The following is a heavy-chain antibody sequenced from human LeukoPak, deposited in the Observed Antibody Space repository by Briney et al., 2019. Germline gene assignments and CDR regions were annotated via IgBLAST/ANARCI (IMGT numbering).Heavy chain of an antibody. Sequence: SETLSLTCTVSGGSISSYYWSWIRQPPGKGLEWIGYIYSSGSTNYNPSLKSRVTISVDTSKNQFSLKLSSVTAADTAVYYCARAQTIAARPTYYYYGMDVWGQGTTVTVSS. CDR2: IYSSGST. CDR1: GGSISSYY. CDR3: ARAQTIAARPTYYYYGMDV. D-gene: IGHD6-6*01. V-gene: IGHV4-59*01. J-gene: IGHJ6*02.